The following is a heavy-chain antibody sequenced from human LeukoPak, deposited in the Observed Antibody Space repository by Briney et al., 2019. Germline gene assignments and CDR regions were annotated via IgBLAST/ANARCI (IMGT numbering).Heavy chain of an antibody. V-gene: IGHV5-51*01. CDR2: IYPGDSDT. D-gene: IGHD1-26*01. CDR1: GYSFTSYW. CDR3: ARAYSGGSYYYYYMDV. Sequence: GEPLKISCKGSGYSFTSYWIGWVRQMPGKGLEWMGIIYPGDSDTRYSPSFQGQVTISADKSISPAYLQWSSLKASDTAMYYCARAYSGGSYYYYYMDVWGKGTTVTVSS. J-gene: IGHJ6*03.